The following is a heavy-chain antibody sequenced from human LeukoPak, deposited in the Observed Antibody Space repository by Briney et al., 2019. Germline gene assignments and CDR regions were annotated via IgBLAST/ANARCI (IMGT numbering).Heavy chain of an antibody. CDR1: GFIVGTSY. D-gene: IGHD1-26*01. J-gene: IGHJ4*02. V-gene: IGHV3-53*01. Sequence: GGSLRLSCAASGFIVGTSYMSWVRQAPGKGLEWVSLFYGTSGTSYADSVKGRFTISRDNSKNTVHLQMNSLRDEDTAVYFCARMSGTYGYFDYWGQGTLVTVSS. CDR3: ARMSGTYGYFDY. CDR2: FYGTSGT.